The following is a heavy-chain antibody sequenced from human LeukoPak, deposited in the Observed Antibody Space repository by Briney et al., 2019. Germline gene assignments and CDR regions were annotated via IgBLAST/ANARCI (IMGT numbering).Heavy chain of an antibody. CDR2: IFYSGTT. V-gene: IGHV4-61*01. J-gene: IGHJ4*02. Sequence: SETLSLTCSVSGGSISSGSDCWSWIRQPPGKGLEWIGFIFYSGTTNYNPSLKSRVTISVDTSKNQFSLKLSSVTAADTAVYYCPRGGWNKFDYWGQGTLVTLSS. CDR1: GGSISSGSDC. D-gene: IGHD3-22*01. CDR3: PRGGWNKFDY.